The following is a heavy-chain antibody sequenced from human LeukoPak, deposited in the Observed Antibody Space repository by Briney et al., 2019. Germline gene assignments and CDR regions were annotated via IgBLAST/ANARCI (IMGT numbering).Heavy chain of an antibody. CDR1: GFTFSSYA. Sequence: GGSLRLACAASGFTFSSYAMSWVRQAPGMGLEWVSAISGSGGSTYYADSVKGRFTISRDNSKNTLYLQMNSLRAEDTAVYYCAKGIAAAGGHWGQGTMVTVSS. CDR2: ISGSGGST. D-gene: IGHD6-13*01. V-gene: IGHV3-23*01. J-gene: IGHJ3*01. CDR3: AKGIAAAGGH.